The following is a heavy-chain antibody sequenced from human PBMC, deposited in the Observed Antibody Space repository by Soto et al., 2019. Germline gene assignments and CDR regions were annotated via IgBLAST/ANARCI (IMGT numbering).Heavy chain of an antibody. V-gene: IGHV3-33*01. CDR2: IRFDGSNI. CDR1: AVTFTGSG. J-gene: IGHJ4*02. D-gene: IGHD1-26*01. Sequence: QVELVESGGGVVQPGRSLRLSCAASAVTFTGSGLHWVRQAPGKGLEWVAVIRFDGSNIYYADAVKGRFTISRDNARYWLYLQMNSLRAADTAVYYCARDGVGSTAYFGYFDYWGLGSLVTVSS. CDR3: ARDGVGSTAYFGYFDY.